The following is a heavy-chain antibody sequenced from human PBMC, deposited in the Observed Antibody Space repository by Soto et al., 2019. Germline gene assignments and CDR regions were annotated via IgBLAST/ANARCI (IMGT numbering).Heavy chain of an antibody. Sequence: SVKVSCKASGGTFSNYAISWVRQAPGQGLEWMGGIIPIFGTANYAQKFQGRVTITADESTSTAYMELSSLRSEDTAVYYCARIRTIFGVVINWFDPWGQGTLVTVSS. CDR1: GGTFSNYA. J-gene: IGHJ5*02. CDR3: ARIRTIFGVVINWFDP. V-gene: IGHV1-69*13. D-gene: IGHD3-3*01. CDR2: IIPIFGTA.